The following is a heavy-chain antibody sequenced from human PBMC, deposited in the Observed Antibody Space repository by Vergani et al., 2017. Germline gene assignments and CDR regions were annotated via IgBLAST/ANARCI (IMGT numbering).Heavy chain of an antibody. D-gene: IGHD3-22*01. CDR2: IDWDDDK. CDR3: ARNGYYDSSGYYYLGDYFDY. V-gene: IGHV2-70*04. CDR1: GFSLSTSGMR. J-gene: IGHJ4*02. Sequence: QVTLKESGPALVKPTQTLTLTCTFSGFSLSTSGMRVSWIRQPPGKALEWLARIDWDDDKFYSTSLKTRLTISKDTSKNHVVLTMTNMDPVDTATYYCARNGYYDSSGYYYLGDYFDYWGQGTLVTVSS.